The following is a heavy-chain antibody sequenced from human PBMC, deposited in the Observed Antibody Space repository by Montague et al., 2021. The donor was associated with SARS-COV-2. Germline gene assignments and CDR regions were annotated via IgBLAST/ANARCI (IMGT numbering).Heavy chain of an antibody. D-gene: IGHD3-3*01. CDR3: ARGARTGGNYEFWGGYYTCPLDY. J-gene: IGHJ4*02. CDR2: VKDSGST. CDR1: GGSFSGYY. Sequence: SETLSLTCAVSGGSFSGYYWSWIRQPPGKGLEWIGVVKDSGSTNXIPSLKSRVAISVDTSKNQFSLQLRSVTAADTAVYFCARGARTGGNYEFWGGYYTCPLDYWSQGTLVTVSS. V-gene: IGHV4-34*01.